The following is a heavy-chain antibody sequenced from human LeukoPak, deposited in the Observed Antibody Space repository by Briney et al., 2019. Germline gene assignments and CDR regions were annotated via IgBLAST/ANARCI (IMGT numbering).Heavy chain of an antibody. V-gene: IGHV3-23*01. CDR2: ISASGGST. D-gene: IGHD3-10*01. J-gene: IGHJ4*02. Sequence: PGGSLRLSCAASGFTFSSSTMSWVRQVPGRGLEWVSGISASGGSTYYADSVKGRFTISRDNSKNTLYLQMNSLRAEDTAVYYCARGPSPKDYGSFDYWGQGTLVTVSS. CDR3: ARGPSPKDYGSFDY. CDR1: GFTFSSST.